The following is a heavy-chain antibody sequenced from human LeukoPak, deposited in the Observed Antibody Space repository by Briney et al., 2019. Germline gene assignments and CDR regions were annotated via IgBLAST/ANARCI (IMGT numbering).Heavy chain of an antibody. CDR2: ICHSGST. V-gene: IGHV4-39*01. CDR3: ARQPGGYYGSGTLGS. J-gene: IGHJ4*02. CDR1: GGDIGSSSCY. D-gene: IGHD3-10*01. Sequence: SETLSLTCTVSGGDIGSSSCYSGWIRPPPWQGLEWVGSICHSGSTNYTPSLKRRLTISVDTSKNQFSLKLSSVTAADTAVYYCARQPGGYYGSGTLGSWGQGTLVTVSS.